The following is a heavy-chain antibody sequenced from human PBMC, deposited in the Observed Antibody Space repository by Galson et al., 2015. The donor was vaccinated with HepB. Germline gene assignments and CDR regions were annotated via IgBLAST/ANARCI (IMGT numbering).Heavy chain of an antibody. CDR3: ARDPVGSWDPPPD. J-gene: IGHJ4*02. D-gene: IGHD1-26*01. Sequence: ETLSLTCAVSGGSISSSNWWSWVRQPPGKGLEWIGEIYHSGSTNYNPSLKSRVTISVDKSKNQFSLKLSSVTAADTAVYYCARDPVGSWDPPPDWGQGTLVTVSS. CDR1: GGSISSSNW. CDR2: IYHSGST. V-gene: IGHV4-4*02.